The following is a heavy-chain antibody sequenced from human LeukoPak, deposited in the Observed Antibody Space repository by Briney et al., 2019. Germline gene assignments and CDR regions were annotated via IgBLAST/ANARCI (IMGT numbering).Heavy chain of an antibody. V-gene: IGHV4-30-2*01. D-gene: IGHD3-22*01. CDR2: IYHSGST. CDR3: ARDSSGYSDY. J-gene: IGHJ4*02. CDR1: GGSISSGGYY. Sequence: SETLSLTCTVSGGSISSGGYYWSWIRQPPGKGLDWIGYIYHSGSTYYNPSLKSRVTISVDRSKNQFSLKLSSVTAAGTAVYYCARDSSGYSDYWGQGTLVTVSS.